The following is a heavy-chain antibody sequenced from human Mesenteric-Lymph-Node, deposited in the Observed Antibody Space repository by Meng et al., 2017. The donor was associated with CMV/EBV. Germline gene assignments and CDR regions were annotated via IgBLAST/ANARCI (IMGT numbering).Heavy chain of an antibody. CDR1: GFTFDNYA. Sequence: GGSLRLSCAASGFTFDNYAMQWVRQAPGKGLEWVATIWFDGNNQHYADSVKGRFTISRDNAKNSLYLQMNSLRAEDTAVYYCAKESGWFDWGQGTLVTVSS. CDR3: AKESGWFD. V-gene: IGHV3-33*03. CDR2: IWFDGNNQ. D-gene: IGHD6-19*01. J-gene: IGHJ4*02.